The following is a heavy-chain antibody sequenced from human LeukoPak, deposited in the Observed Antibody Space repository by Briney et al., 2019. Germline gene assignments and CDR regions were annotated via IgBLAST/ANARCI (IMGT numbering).Heavy chain of an antibody. CDR3: ARVRDFWSGYYPL. Sequence: ASVKVSCKASGYTLTGYYMHWVRQAPGQGLEWMGRINPNSGGTNYAQKFQGRVTMTRDTSISTAYMELSRLRSDDTAVYYCARVRDFWSGYYPLWGQGTLVTVSS. D-gene: IGHD3-3*01. CDR1: GYTLTGYY. V-gene: IGHV1-2*06. J-gene: IGHJ4*02. CDR2: INPNSGGT.